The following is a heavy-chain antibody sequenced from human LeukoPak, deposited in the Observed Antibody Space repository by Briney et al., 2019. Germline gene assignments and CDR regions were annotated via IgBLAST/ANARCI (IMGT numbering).Heavy chain of an antibody. D-gene: IGHD3-22*01. V-gene: IGHV1-24*01. CDR1: GYTLTELS. CDR2: FDPEDGET. J-gene: IGHJ4*02. CDR3: ATYYYDSSGYFWWRYFDY. Sequence: GASVKVSCKVSGYTLTELSMHWVRQAPGKGLEWMGGFDPEDGETIYAQKFQGRVTMTEDTSTDTAYMELSSLRSEDTAVYYCATYYYDSSGYFWWRYFDYWGQGTLVTVSS.